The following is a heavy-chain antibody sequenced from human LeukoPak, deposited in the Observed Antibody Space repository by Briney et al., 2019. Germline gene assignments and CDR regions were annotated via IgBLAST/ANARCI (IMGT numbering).Heavy chain of an antibody. CDR2: IYHSGST. V-gene: IGHV4-38-2*01. CDR3: ARGPSTHRLRRYYYYMDV. CDR1: GYSISSGYY. J-gene: IGHJ6*03. D-gene: IGHD1-14*01. Sequence: PSETLSLTCAVSGYSISSGYYWGWIRQPPGKGLEWIGSIYHSGSTYYNPSLKSRVTISVDTSKNQFSLKLSSVTAADTAVYYCARGPSTHRLRRYYYYMDVWGEGTTVTVSS.